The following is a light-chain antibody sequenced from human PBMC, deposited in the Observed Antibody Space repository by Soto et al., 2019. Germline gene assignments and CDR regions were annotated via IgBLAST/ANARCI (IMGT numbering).Light chain of an antibody. CDR3: QQYGNTPPSVT. CDR1: QSVSNNY. Sequence: EIVFTHSPRTLSLSPGEIATLSCRASQSVSNNYLAWYQQKPGQAPRLLIYGASNRATGIPDRFSGSGSGTDFTLTISRLEPEDFAVYYCQQYGNTPPSVTFGPGTKVDI. V-gene: IGKV3-20*01. J-gene: IGKJ3*01. CDR2: GAS.